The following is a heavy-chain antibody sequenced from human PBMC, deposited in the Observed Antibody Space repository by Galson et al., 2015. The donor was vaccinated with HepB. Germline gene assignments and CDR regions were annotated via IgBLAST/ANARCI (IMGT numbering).Heavy chain of an antibody. V-gene: IGHV4-39*01. D-gene: IGHD1-1*01. J-gene: IGHJ5*02. CDR2: IYYSGST. CDR1: GGSISSSSYY. CDR3: ARAFLQRRDNWFDP. Sequence: SETLSLTCTVSGGSISSSSYYWGWIRQPPGKGLEWIGSIYYSGSTYYNPSLKSRVTISVDTSKNQFSLKLSSVTAADTAVYYCARAFLQRRDNWFDPWGQGTLVTVSS.